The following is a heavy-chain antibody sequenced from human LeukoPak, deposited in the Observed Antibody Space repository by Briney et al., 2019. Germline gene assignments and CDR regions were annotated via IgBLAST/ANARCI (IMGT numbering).Heavy chain of an antibody. V-gene: IGHV3-23*01. D-gene: IGHD6-25*01. CDR1: GFTFSSYA. J-gene: IGHJ6*03. CDR3: AKGGYSIAAYYYYYYMDV. CDR2: ISGSGGST. Sequence: GGSLRLSCAASGFTFSSYAMSWVRQAPGKGLEWVSAISGSGGSTYYADSVKGRFTISRDNSKNTLYLQMNSLRAEDTAVYYCAKGGYSIAAYYYYYYMDVWGKGTTVTISS.